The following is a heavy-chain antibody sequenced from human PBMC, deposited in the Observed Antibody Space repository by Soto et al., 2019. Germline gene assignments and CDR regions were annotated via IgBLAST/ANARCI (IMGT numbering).Heavy chain of an antibody. CDR3: ARVVVSPGPLDY. Sequence: SVKVSCKASGGTFSSYAISWVRQAPGQGLEWMGGIIPIFGTANYAQKFQGRVTITADESTSTAYMELSSLRSEDTAVYYCARVVVSPGPLDYWGKGALVTVS. J-gene: IGHJ4*02. CDR1: GGTFSSYA. D-gene: IGHD3-22*01. V-gene: IGHV1-69*13. CDR2: IIPIFGTA.